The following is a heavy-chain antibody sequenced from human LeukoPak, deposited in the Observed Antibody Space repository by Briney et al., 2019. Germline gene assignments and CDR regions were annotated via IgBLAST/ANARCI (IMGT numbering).Heavy chain of an antibody. CDR3: AKVPHYYYGSGSFQFDY. CDR2: ISSSGGSGFST. Sequence: PGGSLRLSCAASGFTFSSYAMSWVRQAPGKGLEWVSAISSSGGSGFSTYYADSVKGRFTISRDNSKNTLYLQMNSLRAEDTAVFYCAKVPHYYYGSGSFQFDYWGQGTLVAVSS. J-gene: IGHJ4*02. V-gene: IGHV3-23*01. D-gene: IGHD3-10*01. CDR1: GFTFSSYA.